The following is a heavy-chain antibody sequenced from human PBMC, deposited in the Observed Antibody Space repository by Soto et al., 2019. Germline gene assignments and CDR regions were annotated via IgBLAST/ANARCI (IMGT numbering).Heavy chain of an antibody. CDR3: ARSIFGELWLGDY. D-gene: IGHD3-10*01. Sequence: QVQLVESGGGVVQPGRSLRLSCAASGFTFSSYAMHWVRQAPGKGLEWVAVISYDGSNKYYADSVKGRFTISRDNYKNPLYLQMNSLRAEDTAVYYCARSIFGELWLGDYWGQGTLVTVSS. CDR2: ISYDGSNK. V-gene: IGHV3-30-3*01. J-gene: IGHJ4*02. CDR1: GFTFSSYA.